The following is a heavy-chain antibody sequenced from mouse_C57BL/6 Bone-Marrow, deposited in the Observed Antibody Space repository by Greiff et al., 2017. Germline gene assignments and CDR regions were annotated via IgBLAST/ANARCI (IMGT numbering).Heavy chain of an antibody. V-gene: IGHV5-4*03. D-gene: IGHD2-3*01. Sequence: EVMLVESGGGLVKPGGSLKLSCAASGFTFSSYAMSWVRQTPEKRLEWVATISAGGSYTYYPDNVKGRFTISRDNAKNNLYLQMSHLKSEDTAMYYCARQAIYEGYYVVDYWGEGKTLTGSS. CDR1: GFTFSSYA. CDR2: ISAGGSYT. CDR3: ARQAIYEGYYVVDY. J-gene: IGHJ2*01.